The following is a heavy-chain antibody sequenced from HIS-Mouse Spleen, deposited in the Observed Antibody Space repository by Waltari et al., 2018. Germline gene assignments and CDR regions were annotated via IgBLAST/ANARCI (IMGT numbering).Heavy chain of an antibody. V-gene: IGHV3-30-3*01. CDR2: ISYDGGNK. Sequence: QVQLVESGGGVVQPGRSLRLSCAASGFTFSSYAMHWVRRAPGKGLHGWAVISYDGGNKYYADSVKGRFTISRDNSKNTLYLQMNSLRAEDTAVYYCARDSITIFGVPYTPDAFDIWGQGTMVTVSS. J-gene: IGHJ3*02. D-gene: IGHD3-3*01. CDR1: GFTFSSYA. CDR3: ARDSITIFGVPYTPDAFDI.